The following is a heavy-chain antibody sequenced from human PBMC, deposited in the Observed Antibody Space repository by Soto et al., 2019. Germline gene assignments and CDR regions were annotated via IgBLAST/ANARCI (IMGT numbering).Heavy chain of an antibody. CDR3: AREPEDGVPGDF. J-gene: IGHJ4*02. D-gene: IGHD3-3*01. CDR2: IIVSHGRP. V-gene: IGHV1-3*01. Sequence: QVQLVQSGAEVKEPGASVKVSCKASGYTFTSHTIHWACQAPGQGLEWMGWIIVSHGRPRIAPHFQGRVTLTTDTSATTAYLELNSLTSEDTAVYFCAREPEDGVPGDFWGEGTLVVVSS. CDR1: GYTFTSHT.